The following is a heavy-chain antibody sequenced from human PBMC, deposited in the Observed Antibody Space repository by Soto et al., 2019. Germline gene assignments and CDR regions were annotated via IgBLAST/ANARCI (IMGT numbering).Heavy chain of an antibody. CDR3: ASLTYDYVWGSLS. CDR1: GFTFSSYE. J-gene: IGHJ4*02. V-gene: IGHV3-48*03. CDR2: ISSSGSTI. Sequence: GGSLRLSCAASGFTFSSYEMNWVRQAPGKGLEWVSYISSSGSTIYYADSVKGRFTISRDNAKNSLYLQMNSLRAEDKAVYYCASLTYDYVWGSLSWGQGTLVTVSS. D-gene: IGHD3-16*01.